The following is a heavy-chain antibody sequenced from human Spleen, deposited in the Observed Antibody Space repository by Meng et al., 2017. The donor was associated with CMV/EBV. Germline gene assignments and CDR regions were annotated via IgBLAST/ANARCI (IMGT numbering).Heavy chain of an antibody. CDR1: GFTFRNDG. Sequence: AASGFTFRNDGIHWVRQAPGKGLEWVAAIQNDGSRQYYIDSVKGRFTISRDQSKNTVYLQMTSLRAEDTAVYYCSRDNCASPSCLDYWGQGTLVTVSS. V-gene: IGHV3-33*05. J-gene: IGHJ4*02. D-gene: IGHD2-2*01. CDR3: SRDNCASPSCLDY. CDR2: IQNDGSRQ.